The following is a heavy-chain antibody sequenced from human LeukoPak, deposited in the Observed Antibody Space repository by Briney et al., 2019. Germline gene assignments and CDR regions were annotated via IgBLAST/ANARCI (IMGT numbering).Heavy chain of an antibody. CDR1: GFTFSSRDW. J-gene: IGHJ3*02. V-gene: IGHV3-48*04. CDR2: ISSSGSTI. D-gene: IGHD4-23*01. CDR3: SRGYGGNSEVAFDI. Sequence: GGSLRLSCVASGFTFSSRDWMNWVRQAPGKGLEWVSYISSSGSTIYYADSVKGRFTISRDNAKNSLYLQMNSLRAEDTAVYYCSRGYGGNSEVAFDIWGQGTMVTVSS.